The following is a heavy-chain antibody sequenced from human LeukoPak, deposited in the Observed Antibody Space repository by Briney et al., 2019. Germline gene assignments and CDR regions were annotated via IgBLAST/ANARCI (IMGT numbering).Heavy chain of an antibody. J-gene: IGHJ4*02. CDR1: GGSFSGYY. CDR3: ARGSGDYVASYCFDY. CDR2: INHSGST. V-gene: IGHV4-34*01. Sequence: PSETLSLTCAVYGGSFSGYYWSWIRQPPGKGLEWIGEINHSGSTNYNPSLKSRVTISVDTSKNQFSLKLSSVTAADTAVYYCARGSGDYVASYCFDYWGQGTLVTVSS. D-gene: IGHD4-17*01.